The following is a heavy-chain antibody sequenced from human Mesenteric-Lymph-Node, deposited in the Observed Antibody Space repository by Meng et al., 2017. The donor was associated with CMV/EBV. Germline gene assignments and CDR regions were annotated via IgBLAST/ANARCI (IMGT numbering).Heavy chain of an antibody. CDR1: GFTFSYYA. CDR2: FYSGGST. J-gene: IGHJ4*02. Sequence: GESLKISCTASGFTFSYYAMSWVRQVPGKGLEWVSVFYSGGSTDYADSVKGRFTISRDNSKNTLYLQMNSLRAEDTGLYYCARDSPYRGGWWDFDYWGQGTLVTVSS. V-gene: IGHV3-53*01. D-gene: IGHD6-19*01. CDR3: ARDSPYRGGWWDFDY.